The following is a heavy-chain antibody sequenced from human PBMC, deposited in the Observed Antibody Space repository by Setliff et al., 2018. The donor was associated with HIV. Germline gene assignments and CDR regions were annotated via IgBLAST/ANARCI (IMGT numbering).Heavy chain of an antibody. J-gene: IGHJ4*02. CDR1: GYSINSGYY. Sequence: LSLTCAVSGYSINSGYYWGWIRQPPGKGLQWIAGIYHGGSTYYNPSLRSRVTISVDTSKNLFSLKLDFVTAADTAVYYCARRADYDGSGSPFDYWGQGTLVTVS. V-gene: IGHV4-38-2*01. CDR3: ARRADYDGSGSPFDY. D-gene: IGHD3-10*01. CDR2: IYHGGST.